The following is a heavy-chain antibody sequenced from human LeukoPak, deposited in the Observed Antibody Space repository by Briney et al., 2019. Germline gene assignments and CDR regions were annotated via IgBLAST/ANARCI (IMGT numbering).Heavy chain of an antibody. V-gene: IGHV3-72*01. CDR2: IRNRANSYTT. CDR1: GFTFSDHF. Sequence: GGSLINACAASGFTFSDHFIDWGRQAPGKRLEWVGHIRNRANSYTTFYAASVKGRFTISRDDSKNSLYLQMNSLQTEDTVVYYCADQGDTLWGQGTLVTVSS. J-gene: IGHJ4*02. D-gene: IGHD1-26*01. CDR3: ADQGDTL.